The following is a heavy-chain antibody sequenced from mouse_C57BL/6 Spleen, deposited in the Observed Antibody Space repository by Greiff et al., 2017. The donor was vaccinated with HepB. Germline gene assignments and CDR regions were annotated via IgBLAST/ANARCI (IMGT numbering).Heavy chain of an antibody. Sequence: VKLQESGAELARPGASVKLSCKASGYTFTSYGISWVKQRTGQGLEWIGEIYPRSGNTYYNEKFKGKATLTADKSSSTAYMELRSLTSEDSAVYFCARFLYDGLDPFAYWGQGTLVTVSA. CDR2: IYPRSGNT. CDR1: GYTFTSYG. CDR3: ARFLYDGLDPFAY. V-gene: IGHV1-81*01. D-gene: IGHD2-3*01. J-gene: IGHJ3*01.